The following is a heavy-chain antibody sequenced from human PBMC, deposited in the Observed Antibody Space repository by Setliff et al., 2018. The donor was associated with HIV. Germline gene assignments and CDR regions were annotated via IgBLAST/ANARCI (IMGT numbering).Heavy chain of an antibody. CDR2: IIPMFGAA. J-gene: IGHJ3*02. CDR1: GGTFSSYA. CDR3: ARDRGVYCISSSCYSPVDAFDI. V-gene: IGHV1-69*06. Sequence: SVKVSCKASGGTFSSYAISWVRQAPGQGLEWMGGIIPMFGAANYAQKFQGRLTMTEDTSTDTAYMELRSLRSDDTAVYYCARDRGVYCISSSCYSPVDAFDIWGQGTMVTVSS. D-gene: IGHD2-2*01.